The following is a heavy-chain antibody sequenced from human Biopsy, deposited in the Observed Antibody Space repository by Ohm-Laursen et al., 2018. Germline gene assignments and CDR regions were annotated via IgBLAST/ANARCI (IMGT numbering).Heavy chain of an antibody. V-gene: IGHV3-21*01. D-gene: IGHD6-6*01. CDR1: GFTFSSYS. CDR2: ISETSSHI. Sequence: LSLTCAPSGFTFSSYSMNWVRQAPGKGLEWISYISETSSHIYDADSVKGRFTVARDNAKNSLYLQLNSLRAEDTAVYYCARDSRRTAREGGMDVWGQGTTVTVSS. J-gene: IGHJ6*02. CDR3: ARDSRRTAREGGMDV.